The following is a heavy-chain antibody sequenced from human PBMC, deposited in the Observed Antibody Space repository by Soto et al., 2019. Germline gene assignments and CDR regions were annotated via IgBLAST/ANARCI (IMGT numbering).Heavy chain of an antibody. V-gene: IGHV1-18*01. D-gene: IGHD4-17*01. Sequence: GASVKVSCKASGYTFTSYGISWERQAPGQGLEWMGWISAYNGNTNYAQKLQGRVTMTTDTSTSTAYMELRSLRSDDTAVYYCSVPTVTTFAYGMDVWGQGTTVTVSS. J-gene: IGHJ6*02. CDR1: GYTFTSYG. CDR3: SVPTVTTFAYGMDV. CDR2: ISAYNGNT.